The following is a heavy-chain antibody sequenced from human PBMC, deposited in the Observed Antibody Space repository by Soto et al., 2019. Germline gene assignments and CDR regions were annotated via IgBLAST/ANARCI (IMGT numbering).Heavy chain of an antibody. Sequence: GGSLRLSCAAPGFTFSSYGMHWVRQAPCRWLEWVAVISYDGSNKYYADSVKGRFTISRDNSKNTLYLQMNSLRAEDTAVYYCAKDLTMIVVVNPPFFDYWGQGTLVTVFS. J-gene: IGHJ4*02. CDR1: GFTFSSYG. D-gene: IGHD3-22*01. CDR2: ISYDGSNK. CDR3: AKDLTMIVVVNPPFFDY. V-gene: IGHV3-30*18.